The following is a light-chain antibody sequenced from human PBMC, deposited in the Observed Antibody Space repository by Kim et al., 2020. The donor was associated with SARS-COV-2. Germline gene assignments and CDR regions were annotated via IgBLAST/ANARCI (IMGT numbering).Light chain of an antibody. Sequence: EIVMTQSPPTLSVSPGDRATLSCRASQDITNSLAWYQQKPGQAPRLLIYGATTRATGVPVRFSGRQSGIEFTLTISSLQSEDFAVYYCQQYRTWPLFGPGTKLEI. CDR1: QDITNS. V-gene: IGKV3-15*01. CDR2: GAT. J-gene: IGKJ2*01. CDR3: QQYRTWPL.